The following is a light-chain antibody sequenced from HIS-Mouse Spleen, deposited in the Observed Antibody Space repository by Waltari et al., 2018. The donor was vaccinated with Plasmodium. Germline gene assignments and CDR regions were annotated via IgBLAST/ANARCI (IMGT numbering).Light chain of an antibody. Sequence: EIVMTQSPATLSVSPGARATLSCRASQRVSSNLAWYQQKPGQAPRLLIYGASTRATGIPARFSGVGSGTEFTLTISSLQSEDFAVYYCQQYNNWSFNFGPGTKVDIK. V-gene: IGKV3-15*01. J-gene: IGKJ3*01. CDR3: QQYNNWSFN. CDR1: QRVSSN. CDR2: GAS.